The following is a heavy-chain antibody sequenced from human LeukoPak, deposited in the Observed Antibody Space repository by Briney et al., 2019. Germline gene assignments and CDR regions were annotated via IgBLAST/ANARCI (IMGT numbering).Heavy chain of an antibody. CDR2: INPSGGST. CDR1: GYTFTGYY. Sequence: ASVKVSCKASGYTFTGYYMHWVRQAPGQGLEWMGIINPSGGSTSYAQKFQGRVTMTRDTSTSTVYMELSSLRSEDTAVYYCARDGYSYGYDYYFDYWGQGTLVTVSS. D-gene: IGHD5-18*01. CDR3: ARDGYSYGYDYYFDY. J-gene: IGHJ4*02. V-gene: IGHV1-46*01.